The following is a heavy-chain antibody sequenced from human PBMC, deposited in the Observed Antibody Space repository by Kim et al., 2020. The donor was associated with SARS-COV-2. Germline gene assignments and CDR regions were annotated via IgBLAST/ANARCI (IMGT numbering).Heavy chain of an antibody. J-gene: IGHJ6*01. CDR1: GGSFSGYY. Sequence: SETLSLTCAVYGGSFSGYYWSWIRQPPGKGLEWIGEINHSGSTNYNPSLKSRVTISVDTSKNQFSLKLSSVTAADTAVYYCARACPFKSDYALVYYYYG. V-gene: IGHV4-34*01. CDR2: INHSGST. CDR3: ARACPFKSDYALVYYYYG. D-gene: IGHD4-17*01.